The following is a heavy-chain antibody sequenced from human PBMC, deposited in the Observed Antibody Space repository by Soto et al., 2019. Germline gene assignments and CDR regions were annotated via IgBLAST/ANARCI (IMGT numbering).Heavy chain of an antibody. CDR1: GFTFIDYW. D-gene: IGHD3-10*01. CDR3: ARGIWGYYGVDV. CDR2: IKADGSST. J-gene: IGHJ6*02. Sequence: DVQLVESGGGLVQPGGSLRLSCAASGFTFIDYWMHWVRQAPGKGLVWVSRIKADGSSTTYADSVKGRFTISRDNAKNTLYLQINSQRAEDTAVYYCARGIWGYYGVDVWGQGATVTVSS. V-gene: IGHV3-74*03.